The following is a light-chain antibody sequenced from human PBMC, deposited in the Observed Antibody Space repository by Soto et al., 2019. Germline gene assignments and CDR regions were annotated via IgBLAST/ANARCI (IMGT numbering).Light chain of an antibody. CDR3: QQYNDWPPMWT. V-gene: IGKV3-15*01. CDR1: QSVSSN. J-gene: IGKJ1*01. Sequence: EIVMTQSPATLSVSPGERATLSCRASQSVSSNLAWYQQKPGQAPRVLIYGASARATGIPGMFSGSGSKTNFALTLSSLQSEDFAVYYCQQYNDWPPMWTFGQGSKVE. CDR2: GAS.